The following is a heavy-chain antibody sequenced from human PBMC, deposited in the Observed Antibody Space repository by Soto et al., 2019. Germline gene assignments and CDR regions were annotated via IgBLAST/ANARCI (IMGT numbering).Heavy chain of an antibody. CDR2: INPSGGST. CDR3: ARDLGIAAAGPTSPHYYGMDV. Sequence: ASVKVSCKASGYTFTSYYMHWVRQAPGQGLEWMGIINPSGGSTSYAQKFQGRVTMTRDTSTSTVYMELSSLRSEDTAVYYCARDLGIAAAGPTSPHYYGMDVWGQGTTVTVSS. D-gene: IGHD6-13*01. CDR1: GYTFTSYY. V-gene: IGHV1-46*01. J-gene: IGHJ6*02.